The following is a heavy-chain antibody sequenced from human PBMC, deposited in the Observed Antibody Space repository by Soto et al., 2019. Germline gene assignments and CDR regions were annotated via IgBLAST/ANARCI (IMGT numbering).Heavy chain of an antibody. CDR2: IYPGDSDT. Sequence: PGESLEISCKGSGYSFISYWIGWVRQMPGKGLEWMGIIYPGDSDTRYSPSFQGQVTISVDKSISTAYLQWSSLKASDTAMYFCAKYHDYNNHYGPMAVWGQGTTVTVSS. CDR3: AKYHDYNNHYGPMAV. J-gene: IGHJ6*02. D-gene: IGHD4-4*01. CDR1: GYSFISYW. V-gene: IGHV5-51*01.